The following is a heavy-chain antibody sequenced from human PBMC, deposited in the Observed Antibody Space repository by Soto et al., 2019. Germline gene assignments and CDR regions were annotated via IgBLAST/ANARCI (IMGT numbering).Heavy chain of an antibody. D-gene: IGHD2-2*01. Sequence: SETLSLTCVYGGSFSGYYWSWIRQSPGKGLEWIGEINHSGSANNYTPSLKSRVTISVDTSKKQISLKSTSVTAADTAVYYCATDSTSRYYGMDVWGQGTTVTVSS. V-gene: IGHV4-34*01. CDR3: ATDSTSRYYGMDV. CDR1: GGSFSGYY. J-gene: IGHJ6*02. CDR2: INHSGSA.